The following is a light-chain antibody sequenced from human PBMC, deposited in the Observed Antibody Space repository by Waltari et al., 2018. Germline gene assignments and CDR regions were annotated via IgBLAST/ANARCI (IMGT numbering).Light chain of an antibody. CDR3: QKYSSTPLA. CDR2: GAA. Sequence: IILTQSPATLSLSPGERATLSYRASQSVSSYLAWYQQKPGQAPRLLIYGAASRATGIPDRFRGSGSGTEFTLTISSLEPEDFTVYYCQKYSSTPLAFGGGTKVEIK. J-gene: IGKJ4*01. CDR1: QSVSSY. V-gene: IGKV3-20*01.